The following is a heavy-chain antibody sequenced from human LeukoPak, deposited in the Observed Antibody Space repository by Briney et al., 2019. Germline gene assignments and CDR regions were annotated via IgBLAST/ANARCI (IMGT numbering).Heavy chain of an antibody. CDR2: ISASGTTI. D-gene: IGHD2-15*01. V-gene: IGHV3-48*03. Sequence: GGSLRLSCAASGFTFSSYEMNWVRQAPGKGLEWVSYISASGTTIYYADSVKGRFTISRDNAKNSLYLQMNSLRAEDTAVYCCARLKGGYCSGGSCYLYYFDYWGQGTLVTVSS. J-gene: IGHJ4*02. CDR3: ARLKGGYCSGGSCYLYYFDY. CDR1: GFTFSSYE.